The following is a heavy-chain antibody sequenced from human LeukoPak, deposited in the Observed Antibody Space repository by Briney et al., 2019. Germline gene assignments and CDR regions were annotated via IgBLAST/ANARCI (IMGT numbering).Heavy chain of an antibody. V-gene: IGHV3-7*01. D-gene: IGHD2-2*01. CDR3: ARDQGYCTSASCRGDAFDV. Sequence: GGPLRLSCAASGFTFSSYWMSGVRQAPGKGLEWVAKIKQDGSEKYYVDSVKGRFTISRDNAKNSLSLQMNSLRAEDTAVYYCARDQGYCTSASCRGDAFDVWGQGSMVSVSS. J-gene: IGHJ3*01. CDR2: IKQDGSEK. CDR1: GFTFSSYW.